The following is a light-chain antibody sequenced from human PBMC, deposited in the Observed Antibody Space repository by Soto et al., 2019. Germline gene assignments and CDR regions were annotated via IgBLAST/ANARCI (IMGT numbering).Light chain of an antibody. CDR3: QHYNNWLAT. J-gene: IGKJ4*01. CDR1: QGTSNY. CDR2: DAS. Sequence: DIQLTQSPSSLSASVGDRVTITCRASQGTSNYLNWYQQKPGKAPKLLIYDASTLQSGVPSRFSGSGSGTDFTLTISGLQPEDFAVYYCQHYNNWLATFGGGTKVEIK. V-gene: IGKV1-39*01.